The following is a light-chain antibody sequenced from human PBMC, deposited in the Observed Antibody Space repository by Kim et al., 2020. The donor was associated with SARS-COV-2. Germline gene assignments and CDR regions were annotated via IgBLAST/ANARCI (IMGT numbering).Light chain of an antibody. Sequence: QSALTQPASVSGSPGQSITISCTGTSSDVGSYNYVSWYQQHPGKAPKLMIYAVSNRPSGVSNRFSGSKSGNTASLTISGLQAEDEADYYCSSYTRSSTNYVFGTVTKVTVL. CDR2: AVS. CDR1: SSDVGSYNY. J-gene: IGLJ1*01. V-gene: IGLV2-14*03. CDR3: SSYTRSSTNYV.